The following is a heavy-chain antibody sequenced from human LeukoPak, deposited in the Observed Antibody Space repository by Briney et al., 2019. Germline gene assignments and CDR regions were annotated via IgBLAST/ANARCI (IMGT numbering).Heavy chain of an antibody. CDR3: ARDLGSGWTHDH. CDR2: ISSNGGST. CDR1: GFTFSSYA. J-gene: IGHJ4*02. V-gene: IGHV3-64*01. D-gene: IGHD6-19*01. Sequence: GGSLRLSCAASGFTFSSYAMHWVRQAPGKGLEYVSAISSNGGSTYYANSVKGRFTISRDNSKNTLYLQMGSLRAEDMAVYYCARDLGSGWTHDHWGQGTLVTVSS.